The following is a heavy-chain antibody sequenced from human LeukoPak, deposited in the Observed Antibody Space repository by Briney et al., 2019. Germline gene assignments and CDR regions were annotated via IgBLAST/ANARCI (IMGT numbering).Heavy chain of an antibody. J-gene: IGHJ4*02. D-gene: IGHD4-17*01. V-gene: IGHV3-64*01. Sequence: GSLRLSCAASGFTFSSYAMHWVRKAPGKGLEYVSAISSNGGSTYYANSVKGRFTISRDNSKNTLYLQMGSLRAEDMAVYYCATGMTTVTTFDYWGQGTLVTVSS. CDR3: ATGMTTVTTFDY. CDR1: GFTFSSYA. CDR2: ISSNGGST.